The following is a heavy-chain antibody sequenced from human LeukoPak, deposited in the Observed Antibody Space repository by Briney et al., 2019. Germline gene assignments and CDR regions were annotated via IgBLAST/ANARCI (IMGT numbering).Heavy chain of an antibody. CDR3: ARGRTLYSGSFDY. CDR2: IYYSGST. J-gene: IGHJ4*02. V-gene: IGHV4-59*01. D-gene: IGHD6-13*01. Sequence: SETLSLTCTVSGGSISSYYWSWIRQPPGKGLEWIGYIYYSGSTNYNPSLKSRVTISVDTSKNQFSLKLSSVTAADTAVYYCARGRTLYSGSFDYWGQGTLVTVSS. CDR1: GGSISSYY.